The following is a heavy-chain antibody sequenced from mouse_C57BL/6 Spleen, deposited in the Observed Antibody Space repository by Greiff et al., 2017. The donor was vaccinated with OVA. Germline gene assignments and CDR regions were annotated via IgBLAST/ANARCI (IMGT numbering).Heavy chain of an antibody. CDR3: AREGGIYYSNYVWFAY. CDR2: INPYNGGT. D-gene: IGHD2-5*01. V-gene: IGHV1-19*01. Sequence: VQLQQSGPVLVKPGASVKMSCKASGYTFTDYYMNWVKQSHGKSLEWIGVINPYNGGTSYNQKFTGKATLTVDKSSSTAYMELNILTSEDSAVYYCAREGGIYYSNYVWFAYWGQGTLVTVSA. J-gene: IGHJ3*01. CDR1: GYTFTDYY.